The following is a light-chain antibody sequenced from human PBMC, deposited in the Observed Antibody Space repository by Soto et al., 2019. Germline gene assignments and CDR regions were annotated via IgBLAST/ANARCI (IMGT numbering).Light chain of an antibody. CDR2: AAS. J-gene: IGKJ4*01. CDR3: QQVNSYPLT. V-gene: IGKV1-9*01. CDR1: QGISSF. Sequence: DIQLTQSPSFLSASIGDRVTITCRASQGISSFLAWYQQKPGKAPKLLISAASTLQSGVPSMFSGSASGTEFSLTITSLQPEDFATYYCQQVNSYPLTFGGGTKVEIK.